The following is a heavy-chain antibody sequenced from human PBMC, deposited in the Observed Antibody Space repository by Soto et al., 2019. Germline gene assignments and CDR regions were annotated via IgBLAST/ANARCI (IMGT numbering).Heavy chain of an antibody. V-gene: IGHV4-59*08. CDR3: ARHWGFWADY. CDR1: GGSISSYY. Sequence: QVQLQESGPGLVKPSETLSLTCTVSGGSISSYYWSWIRQPPGKGLEWIGYIYYSGSTNYNPSLTIRATISVDTAKNHFSLKLSSVTAADTAVYYCARHWGFWADYWGQGTLVTVSS. CDR2: IYYSGST. D-gene: IGHD3-16*01. J-gene: IGHJ4*02.